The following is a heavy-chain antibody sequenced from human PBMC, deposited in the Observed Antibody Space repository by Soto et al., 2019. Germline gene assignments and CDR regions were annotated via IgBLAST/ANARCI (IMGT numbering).Heavy chain of an antibody. Sequence: ASVKVSLKASGYTFTSYCFSWLRQAPGQGLEWMGWISAYNGNTNYAQKLQGRVTMTTDTSTSTAYMELRSLRSDDTAVYYCARGPVRGVLENYCGMDVWGQGTPVTVSS. CDR3: ARGPVRGVLENYCGMDV. V-gene: IGHV1-18*01. J-gene: IGHJ6*02. CDR2: ISAYNGNT. D-gene: IGHD3-10*01. CDR1: GYTFTSYC.